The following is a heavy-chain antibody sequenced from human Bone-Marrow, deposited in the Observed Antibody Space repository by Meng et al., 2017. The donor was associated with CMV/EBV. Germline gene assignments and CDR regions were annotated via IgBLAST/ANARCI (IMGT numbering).Heavy chain of an antibody. J-gene: IGHJ4*02. D-gene: IGHD1-26*01. Sequence: SVKVSCKASGGTFSSYAISWVRQAPGQGLEWMGGIIPILGIANYAQKFQGRVMITADKSTSTAYMELSSLRSEDTAVYYCARDRIVGATRQFDYWGQGTLVTVSS. CDR2: IIPILGIA. CDR1: GGTFSSYA. CDR3: ARDRIVGATRQFDY. V-gene: IGHV1-69*10.